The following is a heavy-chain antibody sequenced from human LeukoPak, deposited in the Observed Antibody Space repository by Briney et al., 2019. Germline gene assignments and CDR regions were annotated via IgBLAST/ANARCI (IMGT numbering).Heavy chain of an antibody. D-gene: IGHD2-21*02. CDR3: ARPLTYCGGDCDAFDI. Sequence: ASVKVSCKASGYTFTSYGISWVRQAPGQGLEWMGWISAYNGNTNYAQKLQGRVTMTTDTSTSTAYMELRSLRSDDTAMYYCARPLTYCGGDCDAFDIWGQGTMVTVSS. J-gene: IGHJ3*02. V-gene: IGHV1-18*01. CDR1: GYTFTSYG. CDR2: ISAYNGNT.